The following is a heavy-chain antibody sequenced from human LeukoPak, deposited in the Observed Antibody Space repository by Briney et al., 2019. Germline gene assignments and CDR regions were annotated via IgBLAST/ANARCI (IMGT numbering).Heavy chain of an antibody. D-gene: IGHD1-7*01. J-gene: IGHJ4*02. V-gene: IGHV3-30*04. Sequence: GGSLRLSCAASGFTFSSYAMHWVRQAPGKGLEWVAVISYDGSNKYYADSVKGRFTISRDNSKNTLYLQMNSLRAEDTAVYYCARPGLYNWNFYFDYWGRGTLVTVSS. CDR1: GFTFSSYA. CDR2: ISYDGSNK. CDR3: ARPGLYNWNFYFDY.